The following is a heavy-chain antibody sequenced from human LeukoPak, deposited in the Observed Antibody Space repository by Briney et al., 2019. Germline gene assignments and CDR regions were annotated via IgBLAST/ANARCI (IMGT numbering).Heavy chain of an antibody. CDR2: INSDGSST. CDR1: GFTFSIYW. Sequence: GGSLRLSCAASGFTFSIYWMHWGRHAPGKGRVWVSRINSDGSSTSYADSVKGRFTISRDNSKNTLYLQMNSLRAEGTAVYYCAKDFNRYYFDYWGQGTLVTVSS. J-gene: IGHJ4*02. CDR3: AKDFNRYYFDY. D-gene: IGHD1-14*01. V-gene: IGHV3-74*01.